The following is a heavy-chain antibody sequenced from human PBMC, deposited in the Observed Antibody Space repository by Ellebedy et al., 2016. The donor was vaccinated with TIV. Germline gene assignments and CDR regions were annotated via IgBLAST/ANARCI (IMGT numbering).Heavy chain of an antibody. Sequence: PGGSLRLSCAASGFTFSRLWMAWVRQAPGKGLEWVATINQGGSETNYVDSVKGRFTISRDNSKNSLYLQMNSLRADDTALYYCASAARGSGAYESFWGQGALVTVSS. CDR2: INQGGSET. D-gene: IGHD5-12*01. V-gene: IGHV3-7*01. CDR1: GFTFSRLW. J-gene: IGHJ4*02. CDR3: ASAARGSGAYESF.